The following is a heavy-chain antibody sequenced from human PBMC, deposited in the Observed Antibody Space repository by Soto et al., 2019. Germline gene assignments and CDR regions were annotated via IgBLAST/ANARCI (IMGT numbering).Heavy chain of an antibody. J-gene: IGHJ4*02. CDR1: GFTVRSNH. V-gene: IGHV3-66*01. CDR3: ARDSAVYDFWTGYVNY. D-gene: IGHD3-3*01. Sequence: GGSLRLSCAASGFTVRSNHMSWVRQAPGKGLEWVSVIYSDGSTYYADSVKGRFTISRDNSKNTLYLHMNSLRAEDTAVYYCARDSAVYDFWTGYVNYWGQGSLVTVSS. CDR2: IYSDGST.